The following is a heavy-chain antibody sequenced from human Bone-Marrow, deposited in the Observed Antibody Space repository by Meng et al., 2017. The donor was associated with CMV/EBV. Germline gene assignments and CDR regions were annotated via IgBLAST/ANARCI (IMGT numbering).Heavy chain of an antibody. CDR3: TKDVKFGDFDY. CDR2: ISSSSSYI. J-gene: IGHJ4*02. D-gene: IGHD3-16*01. V-gene: IGHV3-21*01. Sequence: LSLTCAASGFTFSSYSMNWVRQAPGKGLEWVSSISSSSSYIYYADSVKGRFIIFRDNSKNTLYLQMNSLKPVDTAVFYCTKDVKFGDFDYWGQGTLVTVSS. CDR1: GFTFSSYS.